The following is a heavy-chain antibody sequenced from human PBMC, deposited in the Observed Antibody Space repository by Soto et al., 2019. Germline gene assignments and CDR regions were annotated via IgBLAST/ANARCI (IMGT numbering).Heavy chain of an antibody. CDR1: GGSISSGGYS. Sequence: PSETLSLTCAVSGGSISSGGYSWSWIRQPPGKGLEWIGYIYHSGSTYYNPSLKSRVTISVDRSKNQFSLKLSSVTAADTAVYYCARAPRSMVRGVGLNWFDPWGQGTLVTVSS. CDR3: ARAPRSMVRGVGLNWFDP. D-gene: IGHD3-10*01. V-gene: IGHV4-30-2*01. J-gene: IGHJ5*02. CDR2: IYHSGST.